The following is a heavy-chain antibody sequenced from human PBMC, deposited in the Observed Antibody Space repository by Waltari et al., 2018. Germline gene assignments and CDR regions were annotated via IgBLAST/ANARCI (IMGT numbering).Heavy chain of an antibody. CDR3: ARDMGIYTNYAAY. V-gene: IGHV3-7*01. D-gene: IGHD4-4*01. CDR2: INEDEREK. Sequence: EVQLVESGGGLVQPGGSLRLSCVASGFTFSRPWRSWLRQAPGKGLEGVANINEDEREKFYADSVKGRFTIARDNAKNSLYLQMNSLRVEDTAYYYCARDMGIYTNYAAYWGQGSLVTVSS. J-gene: IGHJ4*02. CDR1: GFTFSRPW.